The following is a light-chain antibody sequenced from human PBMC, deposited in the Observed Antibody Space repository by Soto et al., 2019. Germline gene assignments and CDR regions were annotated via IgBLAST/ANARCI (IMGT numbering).Light chain of an antibody. CDR2: SAS. CDR3: QQYSSSPRT. Sequence: EIVLTQSPGILSLSPGERATLSCRASQSINSDYLAWYQQKPGQAPRLLIYSASRRSTDVPDRFSGSGSGTDFTLTISRLAPEDFAVYYCQQYSSSPRTFGQGTKLQI. J-gene: IGKJ2*02. V-gene: IGKV3-20*01. CDR1: QSINSDY.